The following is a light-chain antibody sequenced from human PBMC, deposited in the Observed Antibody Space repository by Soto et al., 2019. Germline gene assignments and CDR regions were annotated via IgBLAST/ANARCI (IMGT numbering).Light chain of an antibody. J-gene: IGKJ5*01. CDR2: GIS. CDR3: QQYATSPTT. Sequence: EIVLTQSPDTLSLSPGERATVSCRASQSVDSYLAWYQHKPGQAPRLLSYGISSSAIGIPGRFSGSGSGTDFTLTISRVEPEEFAVYYGQQYATSPTTCGQGARLDNK. CDR1: QSVDSY. V-gene: IGKV3-20*01.